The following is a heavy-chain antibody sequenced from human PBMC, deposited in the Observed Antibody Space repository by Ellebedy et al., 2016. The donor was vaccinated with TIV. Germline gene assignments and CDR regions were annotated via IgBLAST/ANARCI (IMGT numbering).Heavy chain of an antibody. CDR1: GGSFSGYY. V-gene: IGHV4-34*01. CDR3: ARARIQLWLRIFDY. CDR2: INHSGST. Sequence: MPSETLSLTCAVYGGSFSGYYWSWIRQPPGKGLEWIGEINHSGSTNYNPSLKSRVTISVDTSKNQFSLKLSSVTAADTAVYYCARARIQLWLRIFDYWGQGTLVTVSS. J-gene: IGHJ4*02. D-gene: IGHD5-18*01.